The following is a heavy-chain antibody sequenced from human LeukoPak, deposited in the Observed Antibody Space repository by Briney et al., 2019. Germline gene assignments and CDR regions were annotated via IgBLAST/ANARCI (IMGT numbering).Heavy chain of an antibody. CDR1: GYTFTSYY. V-gene: IGHV1-46*01. J-gene: IGHJ4*02. Sequence: ASVKVSCKASGYTFTSYYMHWVRQAPGQGLEWMGIINPSGGDTSYAEKFQGRVTMTRDKSTTTVYMELRSLTSEDTAVYYWARAVADTEGSGFWDQGTLVTVSS. CDR3: ARAVADTEGSGF. D-gene: IGHD6-19*01. CDR2: INPSGGDT.